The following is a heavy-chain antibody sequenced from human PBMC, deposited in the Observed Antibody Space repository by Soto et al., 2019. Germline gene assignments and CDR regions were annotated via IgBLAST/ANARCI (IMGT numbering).Heavy chain of an antibody. CDR1: GGSISSYY. CDR2: IYYSGST. J-gene: IGHJ6*03. V-gene: IGHV4-59*12. CDR3: ARDPLLCHYGSGSYYGGRNYYMDV. D-gene: IGHD3-10*01. Sequence: PSETLSLTCTVSGGSISSYYWSWILQPPGKGMEWIGYIYYSGSTNYNPSLKSRVTISVDTSKNQFSLSLISVTDADTAVYYCARDPLLCHYGSGSYYGGRNYYMDVWGKGTTVTLSS.